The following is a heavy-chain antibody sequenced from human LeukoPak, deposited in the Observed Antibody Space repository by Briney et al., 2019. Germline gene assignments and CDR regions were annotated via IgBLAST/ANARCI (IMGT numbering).Heavy chain of an antibody. V-gene: IGHV4-4*07. J-gene: IGHJ4*02. CDR1: GGSISSYY. CDR2: IYTSGST. CDR3: ARDNPSPPAFDY. Sequence: SETLSLTCTVSGGSISSYYWSWIRQPAGKGLEWIGRIYTSGSTNYNPSLKSRVTMSVDTSKNQFSLKLSSVTAADTAAYYCARDNPSPPAFDYWGQGTLVTVSS. D-gene: IGHD1-14*01.